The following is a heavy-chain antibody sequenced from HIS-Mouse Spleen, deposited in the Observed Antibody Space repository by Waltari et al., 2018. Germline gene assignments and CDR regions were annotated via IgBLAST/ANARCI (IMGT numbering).Heavy chain of an antibody. Sequence: QLQLQESGPGLVKPSETLSLTCTVSGGSISSSSYYWGWIRQPPGKGLEWIGSIYYSGGTYDNPSLKGRVTISVDTSKNQFSLKLSSVTAADTAVYYCARAYYYGSGSYYKGYFDYWGQGTLVTVSS. V-gene: IGHV4-39*07. CDR3: ARAYYYGSGSYYKGYFDY. D-gene: IGHD3-10*01. CDR2: IYYSGGT. CDR1: GGSISSSSYY. J-gene: IGHJ4*02.